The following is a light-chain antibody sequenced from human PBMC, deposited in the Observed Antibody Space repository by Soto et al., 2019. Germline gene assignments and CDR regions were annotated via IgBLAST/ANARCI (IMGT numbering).Light chain of an antibody. CDR1: QSISND. CDR3: QQSYSTPYT. CDR2: PAS. V-gene: IGKV1-39*01. J-gene: IGKJ2*01. Sequence: DIQMTQSPSSLSASVGDRVTITCRASQSISNDLNWYQQKPGKAPKLLIYPASSLQSGVPSRFSGSGSGTDFTLTISSLQPDDFATYYCQQSYSTPYTFGQGTKLEI.